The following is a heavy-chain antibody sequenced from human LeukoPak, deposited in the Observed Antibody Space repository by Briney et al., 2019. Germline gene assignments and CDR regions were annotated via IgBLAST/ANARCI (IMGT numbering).Heavy chain of an antibody. J-gene: IGHJ4*02. D-gene: IGHD3-22*01. CDR3: ARRSGYYYDSTGFFDY. V-gene: IGHV4-4*07. Sequence: SETLSLTCTVSGGSISSYYWSWIRQPAGKGLEWIGRIYTSGSTHYNPSLKSRVAISVDTSKNQFSLKLSSVTAADTAVYYCARRSGYYYDSTGFFDYWGQGTLVTVSS. CDR2: IYTSGST. CDR1: GGSISSYY.